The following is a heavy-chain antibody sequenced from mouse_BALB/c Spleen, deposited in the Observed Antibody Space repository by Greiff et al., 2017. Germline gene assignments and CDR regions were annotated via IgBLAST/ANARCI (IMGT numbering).Heavy chain of an antibody. CDR1: GYTFTDYN. Sequence: VQLKESGPELVKPGASVKISCKASGYTFTDYNMHWVKQSHGKSLEWIGYIYPYNGGTGYNQKFKSKATLTVDNSSSTAYMELRSLTSEDSAVYYCARSILYYGSSYWYFDVWGAGTTVTVSS. CDR3: ARSILYYGSSYWYFDV. CDR2: IYPYNGGT. J-gene: IGHJ1*01. V-gene: IGHV1S29*02. D-gene: IGHD1-1*01.